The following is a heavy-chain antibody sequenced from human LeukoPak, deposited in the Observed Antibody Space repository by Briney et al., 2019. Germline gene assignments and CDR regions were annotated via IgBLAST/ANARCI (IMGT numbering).Heavy chain of an antibody. CDR2: IMQDGSEK. J-gene: IGHJ4*02. CDR3: ARDGGSYDY. Sequence: GGSLRLSCAASGFTFSTYWMSWVRQAPGKGLEWVANIMQDGSEKYYVDSVKGRFTISRDNAKNSLFLQMSTLRAEDTGVYYCARDGGSYDYWGQGTLVTVCS. V-gene: IGHV3-7*01. D-gene: IGHD1-26*01. CDR1: GFTFSTYW.